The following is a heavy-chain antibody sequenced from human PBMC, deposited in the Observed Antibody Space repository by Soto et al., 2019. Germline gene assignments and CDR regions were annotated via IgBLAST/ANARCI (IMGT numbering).Heavy chain of an antibody. CDR1: GGTFSSYA. CDR2: IIPTFGTA. D-gene: IGHD3-3*01. J-gene: IGHJ6*02. V-gene: IGHV1-69*13. Sequence: GASVKVSCKASGGTFSSYAISWVRQAPGQGLEWMGGIIPTFGTANYAQKFQGRVTITADESTSTAYMELSSLRSEDTAVYYCAREPARSLRFLEWSPGGYYGMDVWGQGTTVTVSS. CDR3: AREPARSLRFLEWSPGGYYGMDV.